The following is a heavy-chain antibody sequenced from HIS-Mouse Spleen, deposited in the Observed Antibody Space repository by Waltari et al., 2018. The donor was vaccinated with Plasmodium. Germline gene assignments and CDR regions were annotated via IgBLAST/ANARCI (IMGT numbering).Heavy chain of an antibody. V-gene: IGHV3-7*01. Sequence: EVQLVESGGGLVQPGGSLRLYCAGSGFTFSSYWMSWVRQAPGKGLEWVANIKQDGSEKYYVDSVKGRFTISRDNAKNSLYLQMNSLRAEDTAVYYCASSWYWYFDLWGRGTLVTVSS. CDR3: ASSWYWYFDL. CDR1: GFTFSSYW. D-gene: IGHD6-13*01. J-gene: IGHJ2*01. CDR2: IKQDGSEK.